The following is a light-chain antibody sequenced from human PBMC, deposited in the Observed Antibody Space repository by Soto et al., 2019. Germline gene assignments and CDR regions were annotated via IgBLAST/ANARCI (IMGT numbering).Light chain of an antibody. CDR3: QQYNNWPPIT. Sequence: EIVLTQSPGTLSLSPGERATLSCRASQSISSSYLAWYQQKPGQAPRLLIYIASIRATGIPDRFSGSGSGTEFTLTISSLQSEDFAVYYCQQYNNWPPITFGQGTRLEI. J-gene: IGKJ5*01. CDR1: QSISSSY. CDR2: IAS. V-gene: IGKV3-20*01.